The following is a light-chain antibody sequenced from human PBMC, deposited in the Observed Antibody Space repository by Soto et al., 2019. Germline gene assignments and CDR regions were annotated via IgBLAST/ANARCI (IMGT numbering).Light chain of an antibody. V-gene: IGKV1-5*03. CDR2: QAS. CDR3: QQCHGYYT. J-gene: IGKJ2*01. CDR1: QDINIY. Sequence: DVQMTQSPSTLSASFGDRVNITCRASQDINIYLAWYQQKPGKPPRLLVYQASNLESGVPSRFSGSGSGTQFTLTIDSLQPDDLATYYCQQCHGYYTFGQGTKLEIK.